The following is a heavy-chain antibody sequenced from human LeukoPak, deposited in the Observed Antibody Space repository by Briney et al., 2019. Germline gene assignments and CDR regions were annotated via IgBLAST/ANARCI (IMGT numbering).Heavy chain of an antibody. D-gene: IGHD4-17*01. CDR1: GFTFDNYA. J-gene: IGHJ4*02. V-gene: IGHV3-9*01. Sequence: PGGSLRLSCAASGFTFDNYAMHWVRQAPGKGLEWVSGISWNSGSVAYADSVKGRFTISRDNAKNSLSLQMNSLRAEDTAVYYCARRDHGDYGEEYWGQGTLVTVSS. CDR2: ISWNSGSV. CDR3: ARRDHGDYGEEY.